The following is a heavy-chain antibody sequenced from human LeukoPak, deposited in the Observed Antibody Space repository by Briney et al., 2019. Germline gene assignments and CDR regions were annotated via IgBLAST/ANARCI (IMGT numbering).Heavy chain of an antibody. CDR1: GGSISSYY. D-gene: IGHD3-9*01. Sequence: SETLSFTCTVSGGSISSYYWSWIRQPPGKGLEWIGYIYYSGSTNYNPSLKSRVTISVDTSKNQFSLKLSSVTAADTAVYYCARLRYFDWLAFDYWGQGTLVTVSS. J-gene: IGHJ4*02. V-gene: IGHV4-59*08. CDR2: IYYSGST. CDR3: ARLRYFDWLAFDY.